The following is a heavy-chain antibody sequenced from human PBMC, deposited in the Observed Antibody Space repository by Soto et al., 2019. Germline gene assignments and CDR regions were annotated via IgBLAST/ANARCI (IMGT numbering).Heavy chain of an antibody. V-gene: IGHV4-31*03. CDR1: GGSISGGGYY. CDR3: ARDPSGIAAEGWIDP. CDR2: IYYSGST. J-gene: IGHJ5*02. Sequence: QVQLQESGPGLVKPSQTLSLTCTVSGGSISGGGYYWSWIRQHPGKGLEWIGYIYYSGSTYYNPSLKSRVTISVDTSKNQFSLKLSSVTAADTAVYYCARDPSGIAAEGWIDPWGQGTLVTVSS. D-gene: IGHD6-13*01.